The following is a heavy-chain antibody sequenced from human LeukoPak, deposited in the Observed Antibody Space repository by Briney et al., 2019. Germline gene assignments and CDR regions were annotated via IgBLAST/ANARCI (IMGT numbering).Heavy chain of an antibody. CDR1: GYNFNNYA. CDR2: INAGNSHT. Sequence: RASVKVSCKASGYNFNNYAIHWVRQAPGQRFEWMGWINAGNSHTKYSQNFQGRITITRDSSASTVYMELSSLTSEDTAVYYCARGIWSARTVDYYLDYWGQGTLVTASS. D-gene: IGHD2-21*01. CDR3: ARGIWSARTVDYYLDY. J-gene: IGHJ4*02. V-gene: IGHV1-3*01.